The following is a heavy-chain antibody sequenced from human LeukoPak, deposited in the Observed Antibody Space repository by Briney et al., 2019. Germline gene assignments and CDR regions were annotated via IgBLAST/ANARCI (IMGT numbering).Heavy chain of an antibody. V-gene: IGHV3-7*03. CDR3: ARAIGDNYGSGSPQFPQPHMSYYNYMDV. D-gene: IGHD3-10*01. CDR2: IQEDGKKE. CDR1: GFTFTKFW. J-gene: IGHJ6*03. Sequence: GGSLRLSCEASGFTFTKFWMSWVRQAPGKGLEWVANIQEDGKKENYVDSVRGRFTISRDNAKNSLYLQMNILRAEDTGSYYCARAIGDNYGSGSPQFPQPHMSYYNYMDVWGKGTRVTVSS.